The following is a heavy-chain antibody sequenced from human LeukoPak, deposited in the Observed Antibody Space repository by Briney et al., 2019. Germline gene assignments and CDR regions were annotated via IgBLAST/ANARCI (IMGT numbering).Heavy chain of an antibody. CDR3: ARVDSGYPYYYYGMDV. D-gene: IGHD5-12*01. J-gene: IGHJ6*02. CDR1: GGSISSYY. Sequence: PSETLSLTCTVSGGSISSYYWSWIRQPPGKGLEGIGYIYYSGSTNYNPSLKSRVTISVDTSRNQFSLKLSSVTAADTAVYYCARVDSGYPYYYYGMDVWGQGTTVTVSS. V-gene: IGHV4-59*01. CDR2: IYYSGST.